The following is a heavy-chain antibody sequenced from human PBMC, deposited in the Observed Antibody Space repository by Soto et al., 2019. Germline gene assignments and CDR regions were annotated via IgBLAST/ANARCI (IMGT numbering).Heavy chain of an antibody. CDR2: VDPTDSYT. J-gene: IGHJ4*02. D-gene: IGHD1-26*01. CDR3: ARLLYSGSYPTLDY. V-gene: IGHV5-10-1*01. CDR1: GYSFTTYW. Sequence: PGESLKISCQGSGYSFTTYWISWVRQMPGKGPEWMGRVDPTDSYTNYSPPFQGHVTFSADKSISAAYLQWSSLKASDSAIYYCARLLYSGSYPTLDYWGQGTLVTVSS.